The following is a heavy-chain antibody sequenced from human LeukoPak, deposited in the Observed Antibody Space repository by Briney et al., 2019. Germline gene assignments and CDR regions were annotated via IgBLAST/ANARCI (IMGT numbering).Heavy chain of an antibody. CDR1: GGSISSGSYY. D-gene: IGHD1-26*01. V-gene: IGHV4-61*02. CDR3: ARGSWLGGGSYYPDY. J-gene: IGHJ4*02. CDR2: IYTSGST. Sequence: SETLSLTCTVSGGSISSGSYYWSWIRQPAGKGLEWIGRIYTSGSTNYNPSLKSRVTISVDTSKNQFSLKLSSVTAADTAVYYCARGSWLGGGSYYPDYWGQGTLVTVSS.